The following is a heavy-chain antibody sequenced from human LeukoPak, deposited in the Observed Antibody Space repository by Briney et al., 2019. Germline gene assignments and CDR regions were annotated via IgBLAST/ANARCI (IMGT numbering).Heavy chain of an antibody. CDR1: GGSISSSSYY. CDR3: ARHPNLNYFDY. CDR2: IYYSGST. V-gene: IGHV4-39*01. D-gene: IGHD1-14*01. J-gene: IGHJ4*02. Sequence: SETLSLTCTVSGGSISSSSYYCGWIRQPPGKGLEWIGSIYYSGSTYYNPSLKSRVTISVDTSKNQFSLKLSSVTAADTAVYYCARHPNLNYFDYWGQGTLVTVSS.